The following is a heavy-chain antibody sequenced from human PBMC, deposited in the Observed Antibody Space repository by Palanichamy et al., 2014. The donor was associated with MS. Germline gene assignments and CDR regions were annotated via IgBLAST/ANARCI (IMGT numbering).Heavy chain of an antibody. V-gene: IGHV1-2*06. CDR2: INPYSGDT. Sequence: QVQLVQSGAEVKKPGASVKVSCKASGYTFTGNYLHWVRQAPGQGLDWMGRINPYSGDTNYAQKFQGRVTMTRDTSISTAFMELSSLRSDDTALYYCATSPSGAFDYWGQGTLVTVSS. J-gene: IGHJ4*02. D-gene: IGHD1-26*01. CDR3: ATSPSGAFDY. CDR1: GYTFTGNY.